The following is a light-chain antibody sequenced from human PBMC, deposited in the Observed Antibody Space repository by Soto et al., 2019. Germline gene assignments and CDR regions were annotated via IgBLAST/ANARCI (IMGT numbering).Light chain of an antibody. V-gene: IGLV1-44*01. Sequence: QSVLTQPPSASGTPGQRVTISCSGDSSNIGLNTVNWYQQLPGTAPRLLTYSNDQRPSGVPDRFSGSKSGTSASLAISGLQSEDEADYFCAAWDARLNGPVFGGGTKLTVL. CDR2: SND. CDR1: SSNIGLNT. J-gene: IGLJ2*01. CDR3: AAWDARLNGPV.